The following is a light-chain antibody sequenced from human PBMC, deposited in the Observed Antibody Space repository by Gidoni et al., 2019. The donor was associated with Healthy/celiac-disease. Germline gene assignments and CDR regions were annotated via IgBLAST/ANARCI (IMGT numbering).Light chain of an antibody. CDR2: GAS. CDR3: QQYGSSP. CDR1: QSVSSSY. V-gene: IGKV3-20*01. Sequence: ESVLTQSPGTLSLSPGERATLSCRARQSVSSSYLAWYQQKPGQAPRLLIYGASSGSGTDFTLTISRLEPEDFAVYYCQQYGSSPFGQGTKVEIK. J-gene: IGKJ1*01.